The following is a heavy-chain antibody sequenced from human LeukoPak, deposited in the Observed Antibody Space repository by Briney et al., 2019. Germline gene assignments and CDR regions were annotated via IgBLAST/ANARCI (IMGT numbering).Heavy chain of an antibody. J-gene: IGHJ4*02. Sequence: ASVTVSSTPSGYTFTVYYMHWVRHAPGQGLGWMGWINPNSGGTNYAQKFQGRVTMTRDTSISTAYMELSRLRSDDTAVYYCATPRDLTGDEGIDYWGQGTLVTVSS. V-gene: IGHV1-2*02. D-gene: IGHD7-27*01. CDR2: INPNSGGT. CDR1: GYTFTVYY. CDR3: ATPRDLTGDEGIDY.